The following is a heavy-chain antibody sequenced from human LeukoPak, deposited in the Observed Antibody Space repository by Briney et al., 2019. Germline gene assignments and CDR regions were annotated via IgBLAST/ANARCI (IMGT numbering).Heavy chain of an antibody. J-gene: IGHJ4*02. V-gene: IGHV3-23*01. CDR3: AKSIRSQLSPPDLTY. Sequence: GGSLRLSCAASGFTFSSYAMSWVRQAPGKGLEWVSAISGSGGSTYYADSVKGRFTISRDNSKNTLYLQMNSLRAEDTAVYYCAKSIRSQLSPPDLTYWGQGTLVTVSS. D-gene: IGHD6-6*01. CDR1: GFTFSSYA. CDR2: ISGSGGST.